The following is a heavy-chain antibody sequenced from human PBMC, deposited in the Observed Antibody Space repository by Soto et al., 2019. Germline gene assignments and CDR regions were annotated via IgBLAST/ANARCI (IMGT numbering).Heavy chain of an antibody. Sequence: KPGGSLRLSCAASGFSLSDFYMSWIRQAPGKGLEWVSYISINSNYREYADSVKGRHTISRDNAKNSLYLQMNSLRGEDTAVYYCVRGGGGGQFDYWGQGTLVTVSS. J-gene: IGHJ4*02. V-gene: IGHV3-11*06. CDR3: VRGGGGGQFDY. D-gene: IGHD2-21*01. CDR1: GFSLSDFY. CDR2: ISINSNYR.